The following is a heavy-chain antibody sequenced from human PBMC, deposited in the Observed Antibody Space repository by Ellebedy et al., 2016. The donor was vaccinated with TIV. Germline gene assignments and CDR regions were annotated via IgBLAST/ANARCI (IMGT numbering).Heavy chain of an antibody. J-gene: IGHJ5*01. D-gene: IGHD5-24*01. V-gene: IGHV4-34*01. Sequence: SETLSLTXAVYRASFTGSFWSWIRQAPGKGLEWIGEIYHSGSTSYNPSLKGRVTISIDTSNHQFSLNLTSVTAGDTAMYYCARGEWNGYNDPIGGDLIKNWLDSWGQGTLVTVSS. CDR1: RASFTGSF. CDR2: IYHSGST. CDR3: ARGEWNGYNDPIGGDLIKNWLDS.